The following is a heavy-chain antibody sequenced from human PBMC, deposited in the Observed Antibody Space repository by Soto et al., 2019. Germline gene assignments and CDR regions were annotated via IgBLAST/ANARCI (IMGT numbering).Heavy chain of an antibody. Sequence: QLQLQESGPGLVKPSETLSLTCTVSGGSISSSSYWVWIRQPPGKGLEWIGSIYSIGSTYYNPSLTSRVTISVDTSKNPFSLKLSSVNAADTAVYYCRRSSRYSTDVWGQGTTVTVSS. D-gene: IGHD6-13*01. J-gene: IGHJ6*02. V-gene: IGHV4-39*01. CDR1: GGSISSSSY. CDR3: RRSSRYSTDV. CDR2: IYSIGST.